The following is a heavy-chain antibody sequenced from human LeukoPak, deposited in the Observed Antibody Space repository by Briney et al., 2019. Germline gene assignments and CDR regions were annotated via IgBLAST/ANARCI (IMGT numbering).Heavy chain of an antibody. J-gene: IGHJ4*02. D-gene: IGHD6-13*01. V-gene: IGHV3-23*01. Sequence: GGSLRLSCAASGFTSSSYAMSWVRQAPGKGLEWVSAISGSSGSTYYADSVKGRFTISRDSSKNTLYLQMNSLRAEDTTVYYCAKDSVYSSSWYAGDYWGQGTLVTVSS. CDR3: AKDSVYSSSWYAGDY. CDR2: ISGSSGST. CDR1: GFTSSSYA.